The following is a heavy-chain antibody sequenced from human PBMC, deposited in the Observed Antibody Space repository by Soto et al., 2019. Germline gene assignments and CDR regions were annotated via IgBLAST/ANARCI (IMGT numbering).Heavy chain of an antibody. D-gene: IGHD3-10*01. V-gene: IGHV4-61*01. CDR2: IHDSEST. Sequence: QVQLQESGPGLVKPSETLSLTCTVSGAYVSSHSYYWSWIRQPPGKGLEWIGYIHDSESTTYNPSLKSRVTISVDTSKNQFSLKLSSVTAADTAVYYCARDVRLLVRDLPWYFDLWGRGTLVTVSS. J-gene: IGHJ2*01. CDR1: GAYVSSHSYY. CDR3: ARDVRLLVRDLPWYFDL.